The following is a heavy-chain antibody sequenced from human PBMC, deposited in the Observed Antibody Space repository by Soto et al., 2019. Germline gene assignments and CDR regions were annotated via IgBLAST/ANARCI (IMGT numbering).Heavy chain of an antibody. D-gene: IGHD6-19*01. Sequence: SETLSLTCTVSGGSISGHYWTWIRQPPGKGLEWIGYIFYSGNTNYNPSLRSRVTISVDTSKNQFSLKVNSVTTADTAMHYCARVGSSGWSPDYWGQGTLVTVSS. CDR3: ARVGSSGWSPDY. CDR2: IFYSGNT. J-gene: IGHJ4*02. CDR1: GGSISGHY. V-gene: IGHV4-59*11.